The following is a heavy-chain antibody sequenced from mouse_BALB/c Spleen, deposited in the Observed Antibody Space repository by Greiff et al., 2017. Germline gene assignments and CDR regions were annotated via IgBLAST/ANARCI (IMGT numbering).Heavy chain of an antibody. J-gene: IGHJ2*01. CDR1: GYTFTSYW. V-gene: IGHV1-7*01. CDR3: ARNFYFDY. CDR2: INPSTGYT. Sequence: QVQLQQSGAELAKPGASVKMSCKASGYTFTSYWMHWVKQRPGQGLEWIGYINPSTGYTEYNEKFKDKATLTADKSSSTAYMQLSSLTSEDSAVYYCARNFYFDYGGQGTTLTVSS.